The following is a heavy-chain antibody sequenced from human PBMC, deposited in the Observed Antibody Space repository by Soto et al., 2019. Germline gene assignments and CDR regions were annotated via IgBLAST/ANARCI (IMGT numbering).Heavy chain of an antibody. D-gene: IGHD2-15*01. CDR3: ARDYLVIPHRVIDY. J-gene: IGHJ4*02. CDR1: GFTFSSYW. V-gene: IGHV3-74*01. Sequence: GGSLRLSCAASGFTFSSYWMHWVRQAPGKGLVWVSRINSDGSRTTYADSVKGRFAISRDNSKNTLYLQMNSLRADDTAVYYCARDYLVIPHRVIDYWGQGTLVTVSS. CDR2: INSDGSRT.